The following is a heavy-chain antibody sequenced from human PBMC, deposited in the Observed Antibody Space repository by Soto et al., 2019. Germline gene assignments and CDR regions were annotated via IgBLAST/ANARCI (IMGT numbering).Heavy chain of an antibody. CDR3: AKGPYIGIFSDFDY. J-gene: IGHJ4*02. D-gene: IGHD1-26*01. Sequence: GGSLRLSCAASGFTFSRYGMHWVRQAPGKGLGWVAIISYDGSNKYYADSVKGRFTISRDNSKNTQYLQMNSLNPGDNGSYFCAKGPYIGIFSDFDYWGQGTLVTVSS. CDR1: GFTFSRYG. CDR2: ISYDGSNK. V-gene: IGHV3-30*18.